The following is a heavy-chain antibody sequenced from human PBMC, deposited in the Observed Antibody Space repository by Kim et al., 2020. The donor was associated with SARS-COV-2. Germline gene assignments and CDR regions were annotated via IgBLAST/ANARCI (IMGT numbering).Heavy chain of an antibody. V-gene: IGHV3-13*01. CDR3: ARGPYYDGNAFDI. CDR1: GFTFSSYD. Sequence: GGSLRLSCAASGFTFSSYDMHWVSQATGKGLEWVSAIGTAGDTYYPGSVKGRFTISRENAKNSLYLQMNSLRAGDTAVYYCARGPYYDGNAFDIWGQGTMVTVSS. CDR2: IGTAGDT. J-gene: IGHJ3*02. D-gene: IGHD3-22*01.